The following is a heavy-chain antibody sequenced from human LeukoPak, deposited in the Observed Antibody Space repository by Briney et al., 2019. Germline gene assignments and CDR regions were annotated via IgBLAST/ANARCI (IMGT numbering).Heavy chain of an antibody. J-gene: IGHJ3*02. D-gene: IGHD3-22*01. CDR3: TREGVYSPDGSGYHRDAFDI. CDR1: GGSFNSYV. CDR2: IIPILNVA. Sequence: ASVKVSCKASGGSFNSYVITWVRQAPGQGLEWMGRIIPILNVANFAQKFQGRVTITADKSTNTAHMELSSLRSEDTAVYYCTREGVYSPDGSGYHRDAFDIWGQGTVVTVSS. V-gene: IGHV1-69*04.